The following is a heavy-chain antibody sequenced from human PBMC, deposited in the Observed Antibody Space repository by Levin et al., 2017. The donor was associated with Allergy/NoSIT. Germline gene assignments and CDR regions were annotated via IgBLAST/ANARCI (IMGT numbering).Heavy chain of an antibody. CDR1: GFTFSSYG. D-gene: IGHD1-26*01. CDR3: AKDRVGATSMGAFQH. CDR2: ISYDGSNK. V-gene: IGHV3-30*18. Sequence: PGGSLRLSCAASGFTFSSYGMHWVRQAPGKGLEWVAVISYDGSNKYYADSVKGRFTISRDNSKNTLYLQMNSLRAEDTAVYYCAKDRVGATSMGAFQHWGQGTLVTVSS. J-gene: IGHJ1*01.